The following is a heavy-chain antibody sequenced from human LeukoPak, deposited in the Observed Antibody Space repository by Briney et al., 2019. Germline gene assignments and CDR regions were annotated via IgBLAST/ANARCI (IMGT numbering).Heavy chain of an antibody. J-gene: IGHJ4*02. CDR2: ISHSGNT. Sequence: PSETLSLTCAVSGFSISSGHYWAWIRQSPGKGLEWIGTISHSGNTYYNSSLKSRLAVSVDTSKNHFSLNLNSLTAADTAVYYCARHPPRDGSAFDYWGQGTLVTVSS. CDR1: GFSISSGHY. CDR3: ARHPPRDGSAFDY. V-gene: IGHV4-38-2*01.